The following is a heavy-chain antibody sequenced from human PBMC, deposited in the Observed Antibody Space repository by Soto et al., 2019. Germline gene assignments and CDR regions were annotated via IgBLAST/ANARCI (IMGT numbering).Heavy chain of an antibody. V-gene: IGHV3-30*18. CDR2: ISYDGSNK. CDR3: AKDYDFWSGP. CDR1: GFTFSSYG. D-gene: IGHD3-3*01. J-gene: IGHJ5*02. Sequence: QVQLVESGGGVVQPGRSLRLSCAASGFTFSSYGMHWVRQAPGKGLEWVAVISYDGSNKYYADSVKGRFTISRDNSKNTLYLQMNSLRAEDTAVYYCAKDYDFWSGPWGQGTLVTVSS.